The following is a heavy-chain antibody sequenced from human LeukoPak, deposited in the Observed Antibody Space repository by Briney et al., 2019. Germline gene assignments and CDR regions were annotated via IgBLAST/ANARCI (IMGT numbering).Heavy chain of an antibody. CDR1: GFTFSSYA. J-gene: IGHJ4*02. CDR2: ISGSGGST. CDR3: AKGDPGAILARAFDY. V-gene: IGHV3-23*01. Sequence: GGSLRLSCAASGFTFSSYAMNWVRQAPGKGLEWVSAISGSGGSTYYADSVKGRFTISRDNSKNTLYLQMNSLRAEDTAAYYCAKGDPGAILARAFDYWGQGTLVTVSS. D-gene: IGHD1-26*01.